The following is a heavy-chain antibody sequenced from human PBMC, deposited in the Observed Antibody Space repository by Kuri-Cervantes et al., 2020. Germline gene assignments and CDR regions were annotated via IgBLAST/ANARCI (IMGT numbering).Heavy chain of an antibody. J-gene: IGHJ6*03. Sequence: SETLSLTCAVYGGSFSGYYWSWIRQPPGKGLEWIGEINHSGSTNYNPSLKGRVTISVDTSKNQFSLKLSSVTAADTAVYYCASSNVVVTAINYYYYYVDVWGKGTTVTVSS. V-gene: IGHV4-34*01. CDR3: ASSNVVVTAINYYYYYVDV. CDR2: INHSGST. D-gene: IGHD2-21*02. CDR1: GGSFSGYY.